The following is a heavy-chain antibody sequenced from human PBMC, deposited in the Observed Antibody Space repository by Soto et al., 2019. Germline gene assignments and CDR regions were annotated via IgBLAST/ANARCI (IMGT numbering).Heavy chain of an antibody. V-gene: IGHV3-23*01. CDR3: AREVGAPSGWLDP. Sequence: EVQLSESGGDLRQPGGSLRLSCAASGCTFTNYAMTWVRQTRGKGLEWVSGISASGGLKYYADSVRGRFTVSRDNSKNILYLQMDNLRDEDTALYYCAREVGAPSGWLDPWGQGTQVTVSS. D-gene: IGHD1-26*01. CDR1: GCTFTNYA. CDR2: ISASGGLK. J-gene: IGHJ5*02.